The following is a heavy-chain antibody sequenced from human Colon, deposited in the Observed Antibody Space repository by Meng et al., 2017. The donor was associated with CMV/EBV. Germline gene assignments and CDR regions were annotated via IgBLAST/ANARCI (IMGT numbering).Heavy chain of an antibody. CDR2: ISGSGATI. CDR3: ARGVGATFSFDY. Sequence: GGSLRLSCAASGFIFSVFEMNWVRQAPGKGLEWVSSISGSGATIHYADSVKGRFTISRDNAKNSVSLQMNSLRAEDTAVYYCARGVGATFSFDYWGQGTLVTVSS. CDR1: GFIFSVFE. V-gene: IGHV3-48*03. J-gene: IGHJ4*02. D-gene: IGHD1-26*01.